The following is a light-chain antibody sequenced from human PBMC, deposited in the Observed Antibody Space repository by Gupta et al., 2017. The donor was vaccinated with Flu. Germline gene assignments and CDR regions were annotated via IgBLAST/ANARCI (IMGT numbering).Light chain of an antibody. CDR3: CSYSADDTGV. J-gene: IGLJ3*02. Sequence: TNSDVGKFNFVSWYQQHPGKAPKLIIYEVSKWSSDIPTRFSGSKSGITSARTIFGRQDEDEADYYCCSYSADDTGVFGGGTSLTVL. CDR2: EVS. CDR1: NSDVGKFNF. V-gene: IGLV2-23*02.